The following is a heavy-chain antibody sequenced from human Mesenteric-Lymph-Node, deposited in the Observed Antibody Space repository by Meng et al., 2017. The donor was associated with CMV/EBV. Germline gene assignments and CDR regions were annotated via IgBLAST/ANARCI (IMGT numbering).Heavy chain of an antibody. V-gene: IGHV4-34*01. Sequence: VYRGSFSGYYSSWIRQPPGKGLEWIGEINHSGSTNYNPSLKSRVTISVDTSKNQFSLKLSSVTAADTAVYYCARERGWGTLMYYFDYWGQGTLVTVSS. CDR2: INHSGST. CDR1: RGSFSGYY. CDR3: ARERGWGTLMYYFDY. J-gene: IGHJ4*02. D-gene: IGHD6-19*01.